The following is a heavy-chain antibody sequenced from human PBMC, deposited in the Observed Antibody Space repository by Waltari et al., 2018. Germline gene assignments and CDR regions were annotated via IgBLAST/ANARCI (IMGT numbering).Heavy chain of an antibody. CDR1: GGSFSGYY. D-gene: IGHD5-18*01. Sequence: QVQLQQWGAGLLKPSETLSLTCAVYGGSFSGYYWSWIRQPPGKGLEWIGEINHSESTNYNPSLKSRVTISVDTSKNQFSLKLSSVTAADTAVYYCARRRGYSYGYFLDYWGQGTLVTVSS. V-gene: IGHV4-34*01. CDR3: ARRRGYSYGYFLDY. J-gene: IGHJ4*02. CDR2: INHSEST.